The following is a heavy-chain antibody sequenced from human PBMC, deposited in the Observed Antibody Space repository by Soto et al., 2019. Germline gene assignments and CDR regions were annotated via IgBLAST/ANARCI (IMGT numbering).Heavy chain of an antibody. CDR3: ARDANDFWSGYYTEPSYFDY. J-gene: IGHJ4*02. V-gene: IGHV3-30-3*01. CDR2: ISYDGSNK. Sequence: QVQLVESGGGVVQPGRSLRLSCAASGFTFSSYAMHWVRQAPGKGLEWVAVISYDGSNKYYADSVKGRFTISRDNSKITLYLQMNSLRAEDTAVYYCARDANDFWSGYYTEPSYFDYWGQGTLVTVSS. D-gene: IGHD3-3*01. CDR1: GFTFSSYA.